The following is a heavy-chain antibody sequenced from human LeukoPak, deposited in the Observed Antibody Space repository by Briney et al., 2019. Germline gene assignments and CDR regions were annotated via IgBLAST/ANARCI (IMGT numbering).Heavy chain of an antibody. CDR1: GYTFTSYG. CDR2: ISAYNGNT. CDR3: ARGIYSSSWPTVVAFDI. J-gene: IGHJ3*02. V-gene: IGHV1-18*01. D-gene: IGHD6-13*01. Sequence: GASVKVSCKASGYTFTSYGISWVRQAPGQGLEWMGWISAYNGNTNYAQKLQGRVTITMNTSISPAYMELSGLASEDTAVYYCARGIYSSSWPTVVAFDIWGQGTMVTVSS.